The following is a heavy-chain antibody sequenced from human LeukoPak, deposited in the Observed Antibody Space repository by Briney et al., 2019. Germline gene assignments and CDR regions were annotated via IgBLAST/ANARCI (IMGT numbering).Heavy chain of an antibody. CDR3: ARAVDGY. Sequence: PGRSLRLSCAAAGFTFSMYALSCVRPPPREGMEWVSTFNKYGGSASHADSLKGRFTISRDNSKNTLYLQINSPRAEDTAVYYCARAVDGYWGQGTLVTVSS. D-gene: IGHD6-19*01. CDR2: FNKYGGSA. V-gene: IGHV3-23*05. J-gene: IGHJ4*02. CDR1: GFTFSMYA.